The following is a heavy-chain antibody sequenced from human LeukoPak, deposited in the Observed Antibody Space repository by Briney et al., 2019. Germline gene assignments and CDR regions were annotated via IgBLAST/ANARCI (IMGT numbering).Heavy chain of an antibody. Sequence: SETLSLTCTVSGGSISSSSYYWGWIRQPPGKGLEWIGSIYYSGSTYYNPSLKSRVTISVDTSKNQFSLKLSSVTAADTAVYYCARESCRSSTSCYSHPIDYWGQGTLVTVSS. CDR1: GGSISSSSYY. V-gene: IGHV4-39*07. D-gene: IGHD2-2*01. CDR3: ARESCRSSTSCYSHPIDY. J-gene: IGHJ4*02. CDR2: IYYSGST.